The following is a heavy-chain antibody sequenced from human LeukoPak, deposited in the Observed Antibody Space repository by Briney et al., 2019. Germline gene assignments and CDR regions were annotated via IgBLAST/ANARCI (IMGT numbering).Heavy chain of an antibody. D-gene: IGHD6-13*01. V-gene: IGHV3-9*01. CDR2: ISWNSGSI. CDR1: GFTFDDYA. CDR3: ARGGYSSSWSKIIDAFDI. Sequence: PGGSLRLSCAASGFTFDDYAMHWVRQTPGKGLEWVSGISWNSGSIGYADSVKGRFTISRDNAKNSLYLQMNSLRAEDTAVYYCARGGYSSSWSKIIDAFDIWGQGTMVTVSS. J-gene: IGHJ3*02.